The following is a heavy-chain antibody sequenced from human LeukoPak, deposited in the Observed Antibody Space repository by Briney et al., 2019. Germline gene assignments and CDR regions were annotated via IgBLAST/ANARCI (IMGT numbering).Heavy chain of an antibody. Sequence: GGSLRLSCAASRFTFSSYWMSWVRQAPGKGLEWVANIKQDGSEKYYVDSVKGRFTISRDNAKNSLYLQMNSLRAEDTALYYCAKDSRIAAAGHFDYWGQGTLVTVSS. D-gene: IGHD6-13*01. CDR1: RFTFSSYW. CDR2: IKQDGSEK. CDR3: AKDSRIAAAGHFDY. V-gene: IGHV3-7*03. J-gene: IGHJ4*02.